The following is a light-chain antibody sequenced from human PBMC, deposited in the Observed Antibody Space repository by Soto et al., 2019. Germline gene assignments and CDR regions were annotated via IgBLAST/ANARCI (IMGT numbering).Light chain of an antibody. CDR3: NQYGSSPFT. J-gene: IGKJ3*01. CDR1: QSVSSNY. Sequence: EVVLTQSPDTLSLSPGERATLSCRASQSVSSNYLAWYQQKPGQAPRLLIYGASSRATGIPDRFSGSGSGTDLTLTIGRLEPEDFAVYFCNQYGSSPFTFGPGTKVDIK. CDR2: GAS. V-gene: IGKV3-20*01.